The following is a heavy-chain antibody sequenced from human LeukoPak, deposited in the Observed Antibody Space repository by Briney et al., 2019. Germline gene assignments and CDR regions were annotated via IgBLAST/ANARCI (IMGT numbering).Heavy chain of an antibody. J-gene: IGHJ4*02. CDR3: ARDPGVVAFHYLDY. CDR1: GFTFSSHA. Sequence: PGGSLRLSCAASGFTFSSHAMAWVRQAPGKGLGWVSSIGGRSTSTYADSVKGRFTISRDNSKNTVYLQMNNLRADDTAVYYCARDPGVVAFHYLDYWGQGTLVTVSA. D-gene: IGHD3-3*01. CDR2: IGGRSTST. V-gene: IGHV3-23*01.